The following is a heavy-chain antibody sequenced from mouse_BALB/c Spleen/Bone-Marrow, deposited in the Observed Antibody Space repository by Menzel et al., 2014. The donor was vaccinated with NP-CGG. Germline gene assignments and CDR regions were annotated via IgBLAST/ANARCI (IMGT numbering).Heavy chain of an antibody. CDR1: GYSFTTYW. V-gene: IGHV1S127*01. Sequence: VKLMESGPQLFRPGASVKISCKASGYSFTTYWMHWVKQRLGHGLEWIGMIDPSDSETILNKKFKDKATLTGDRSSGTAYMHRRSPTSEDSAVYYCTGGVLFAYWGQVTLVTVSA. CDR3: TGGVLFAY. CDR2: IDPSDSET. J-gene: IGHJ3*01. D-gene: IGHD2-14*01.